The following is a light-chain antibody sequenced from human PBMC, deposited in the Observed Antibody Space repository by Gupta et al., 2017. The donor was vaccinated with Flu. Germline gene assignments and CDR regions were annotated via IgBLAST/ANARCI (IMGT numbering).Light chain of an antibody. CDR2: EVN. V-gene: IGLV2-14*01. J-gene: IGLJ1*01. Sequence: QSALTQPASVSESPGQSITISCTGTNSDVGRYDFVSWYQQHPGKAPRLMIYEVNRRPSGVSYRFSGSKSGNTASLTISGLQAEDEADYYCSSVTSMSTLVFGTGTKVTVL. CDR3: SSVTSMSTLV. CDR1: NSDVGRYDF.